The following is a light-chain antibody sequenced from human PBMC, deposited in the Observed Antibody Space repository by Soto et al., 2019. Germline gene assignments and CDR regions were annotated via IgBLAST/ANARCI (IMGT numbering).Light chain of an antibody. CDR3: QQRSNWPAYT. CDR1: QSVSSY. V-gene: IGKV3-11*01. J-gene: IGKJ2*01. Sequence: EIVLTQSPATLSLSPGERATLSCRASQSVSSYLAWYQQKPGQAPRLLIYDASNRATGIPARFSGSGSGTDFPLTISRVDAEDFAVYCCQQRSNWPAYTFGQGTKLQCK. CDR2: DAS.